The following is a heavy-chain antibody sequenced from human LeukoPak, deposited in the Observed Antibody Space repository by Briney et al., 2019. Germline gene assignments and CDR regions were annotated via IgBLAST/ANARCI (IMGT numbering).Heavy chain of an antibody. CDR3: TTRYSSSWYWDY. Sequence: GGSLRLSCTASGFTFGDYAMSWVRQAPGKRLEWVGFIRSKAYGGTTEYAASVKGRFTISRDDSKSIAYLQMNSLKTEDTAVYYCTTRYSSSWYWDYWGQGTLVTVSS. D-gene: IGHD6-13*01. CDR1: GFTFGDYA. CDR2: IRSKAYGGTT. J-gene: IGHJ4*02. V-gene: IGHV3-49*04.